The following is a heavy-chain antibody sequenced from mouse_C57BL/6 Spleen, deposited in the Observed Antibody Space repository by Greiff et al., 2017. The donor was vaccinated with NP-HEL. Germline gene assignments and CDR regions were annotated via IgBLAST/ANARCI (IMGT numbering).Heavy chain of an antibody. CDR3: AREGPFTTVVAPFDY. CDR1: GYAFSSYW. J-gene: IGHJ2*01. V-gene: IGHV1-80*01. CDR2: IYPGDGDT. Sequence: QVHVKQSGAELVKPGASVKISCKASGYAFSSYWMNWVKQRPGKGLEWIGQIYPGDGDTNYNGKFKGKATLTADKSSSTAYMQLSSLTSEDSAVYFCAREGPFTTVVAPFDYWGQGTTLTVSS. D-gene: IGHD1-1*01.